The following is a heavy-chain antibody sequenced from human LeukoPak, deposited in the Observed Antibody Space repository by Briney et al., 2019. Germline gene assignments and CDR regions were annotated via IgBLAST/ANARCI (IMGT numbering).Heavy chain of an antibody. CDR1: GFTFSSYG. J-gene: IGHJ4*02. V-gene: IGHV3-30*02. Sequence: GGSLRLSCAASGFTFSSYGMHWVRQAPGEGLEWVAFIRYDGSNKYYADSVKGRFTISRDNSKNTLYLQMSSLRAEDTAVYYCAKGRFLEWLRFDYWGQGTLATVSS. CDR3: AKGRFLEWLRFDY. CDR2: IRYDGSNK. D-gene: IGHD3-3*01.